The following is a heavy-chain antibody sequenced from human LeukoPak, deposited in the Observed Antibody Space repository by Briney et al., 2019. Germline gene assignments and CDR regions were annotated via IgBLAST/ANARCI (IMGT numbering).Heavy chain of an antibody. D-gene: IGHD3-10*01. V-gene: IGHV1-18*04. Sequence: ASVKVSCKASGYTFTSYGNGWMRLVPGQGLEWMGRISVNNGNTIYAQNLQGRLTVTADTSTSTAYMELRSLRFDDTAVYFCARDRDGSGSQSCWGQGTLVTVSS. CDR1: GYTFTSYG. J-gene: IGHJ4*02. CDR2: ISVNNGNT. CDR3: ARDRDGSGSQSC.